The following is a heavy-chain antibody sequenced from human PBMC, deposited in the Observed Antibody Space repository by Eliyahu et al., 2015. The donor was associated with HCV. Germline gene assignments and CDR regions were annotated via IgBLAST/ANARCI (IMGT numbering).Heavy chain of an antibody. CDR1: GFPFSSYS. CDR2: ISSSSSYI. CDR3: ARVTSIALDH. V-gene: IGHV3-21*01. J-gene: IGHJ4*02. D-gene: IGHD6-6*01. Sequence: EVQLVESGGGLVXPGGSLRLSCAAXGFPFSSYSMNWVRQAPGKGLEWVSSISSSSSYIYYADSVKGRFTISRDNAKNSLYLQMNSLRAEDTAVYYCARVTSIALDHWGQGTLVTVSS.